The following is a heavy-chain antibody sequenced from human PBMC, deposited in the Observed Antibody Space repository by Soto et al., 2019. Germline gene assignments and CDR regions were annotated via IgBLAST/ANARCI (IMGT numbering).Heavy chain of an antibody. D-gene: IGHD3-3*01. CDR1: GFTFSNAW. CDR3: TTDVGVDDGAFDI. CDR2: IKSKTDGGTT. Sequence: GGSLRLSCAASGFTFSNAWMNWVRQAPGKGLEWVGRIKSKTDGGTTDYAAPVKGRFTISRDDSKNTLYLQMNSLKTEDTAVYYRTTDVGVDDGAFDIWGQGTMVTVSS. V-gene: IGHV3-15*07. J-gene: IGHJ3*02.